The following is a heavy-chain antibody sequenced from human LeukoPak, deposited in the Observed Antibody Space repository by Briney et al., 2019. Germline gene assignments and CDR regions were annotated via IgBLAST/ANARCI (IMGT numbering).Heavy chain of an antibody. CDR2: ISAYIGNT. D-gene: IGHD6-6*01. Sequence: ASVKVSCKASGYTFTSYGISWVRQAPGQGLEWMGWISAYIGNTNYAQKLQGRVTMTTDTSTSTAYMELRSLRSDDTAVYYCARDQDRIAARRDLAGYWGQGTLVTVSS. V-gene: IGHV1-18*01. CDR3: ARDQDRIAARRDLAGY. CDR1: GYTFTSYG. J-gene: IGHJ4*02.